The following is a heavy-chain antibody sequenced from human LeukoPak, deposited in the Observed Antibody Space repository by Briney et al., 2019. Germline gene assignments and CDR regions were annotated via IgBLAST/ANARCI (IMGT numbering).Heavy chain of an antibody. D-gene: IGHD3-22*01. CDR3: ARGGYYYDSSGYYWWSAFDI. CDR1: GYTFTSYG. V-gene: IGHV1-18*01. CDR2: ISAYNGST. Sequence: ASVKVSCKASGYTFTSYGISWVRQAPGQGLEWMGWISAYNGSTNYAQKLQGRVTMTTDTSTSTAYMELRSLRSDDTAVYYCARGGYYYDSSGYYWWSAFDIWGQGTMVTVSS. J-gene: IGHJ3*02.